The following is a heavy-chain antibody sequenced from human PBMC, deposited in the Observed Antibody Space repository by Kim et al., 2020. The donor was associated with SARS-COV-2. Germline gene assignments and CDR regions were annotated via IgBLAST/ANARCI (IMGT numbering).Heavy chain of an antibody. CDR3: ARLQRYSSGWYV. CDR2: DYDSGNT. J-gene: IGHJ2*01. V-gene: IGHV4-39*01. CDR1: GGSLSSSSYY. Sequence: SETLSLTCTVSGGSLSSSSYYWGWIRQPPGKGLEWIGTDYDSGNTYYNPSLKSRVTISVDTSTNQFSLKLGSMTAADTAVYYCARLQRYSSGWYV. D-gene: IGHD6-19*01.